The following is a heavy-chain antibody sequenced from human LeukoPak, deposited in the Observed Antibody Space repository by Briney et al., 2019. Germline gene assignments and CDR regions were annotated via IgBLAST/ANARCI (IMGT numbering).Heavy chain of an antibody. Sequence: SETLSLTCTVSGGSISTYYWSWIRQPPGKGLEWIGYIYYSGSANYNPSLKSRVTISVDTSKNQFSLKLSSVTAADTAVYYCARYEAVAGVFDYWGQGTLVTVSS. CDR1: GGSISTYY. CDR3: ARYEAVAGVFDY. V-gene: IGHV4-59*08. J-gene: IGHJ4*02. D-gene: IGHD6-19*01. CDR2: IYYSGSA.